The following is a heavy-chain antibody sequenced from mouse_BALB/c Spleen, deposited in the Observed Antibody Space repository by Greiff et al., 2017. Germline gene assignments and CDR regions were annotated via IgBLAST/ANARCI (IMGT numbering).Heavy chain of an antibody. CDR1: GFDFSRYW. D-gene: IGHD2-10*02. V-gene: IGHV4-1*02. Sequence: EVKLVESGGGLVQPGGSLKLSCAASGFDFSRYWMSWVRQAPGKGLEWIGEINPDSSTINYTPSLKDKFIISRDNAKNTLYLQMSKVRSEDTALYYCARSPYGPFAYWGQGTLVTVSA. CDR2: INPDSSTI. J-gene: IGHJ3*01. CDR3: ARSPYGPFAY.